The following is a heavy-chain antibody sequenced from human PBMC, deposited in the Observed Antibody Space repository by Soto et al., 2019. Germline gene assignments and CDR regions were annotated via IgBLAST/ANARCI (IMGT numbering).Heavy chain of an antibody. CDR1: GASLGGFH. Sequence: PSETLSLTCAIYGASLGGFHWTWLRQAPGKGLEWIGELIHGGSTNYNPSLKIRVSFSLDTSKNQFSLHLMSVTAADTAVYYCARSPLGYDYVRQTWREVGDSFDIWGRGTMVTVPS. CDR2: LIHGGST. CDR3: ARSPLGYDYVRQTWREVGDSFDI. V-gene: IGHV4-34*12. D-gene: IGHD3-16*01. J-gene: IGHJ3*02.